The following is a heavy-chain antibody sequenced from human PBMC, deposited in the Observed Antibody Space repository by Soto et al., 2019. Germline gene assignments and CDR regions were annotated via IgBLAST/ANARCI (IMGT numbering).Heavy chain of an antibody. V-gene: IGHV3-23*01. J-gene: IGHJ4*02. CDR2: VAHDGSWT. D-gene: IGHD2-2*01. CDR3: VRDYAAADNSPFFDY. Sequence: LRLSCAASGFTFRNYAMTWVRQAPGKGLEWVSTVAHDGSWTFYADSVKGRFTISRDNSKDTLDLQMNSLRPEDTAVYYCVRDYAAADNSPFFDYWGQGTLVTVSS. CDR1: GFTFRNYA.